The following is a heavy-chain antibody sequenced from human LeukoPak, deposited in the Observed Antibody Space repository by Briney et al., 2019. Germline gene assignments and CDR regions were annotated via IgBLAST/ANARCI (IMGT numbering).Heavy chain of an antibody. V-gene: IGHV3-7*01. CDR3: ARDSYYYDSSGYCDY. D-gene: IGHD3-22*01. Sequence: GGSLRLSCAASGFTFSSYWMSWVRQAPGKGLEWVANIKQDGSEKYYVDSVKGRFTISRDNARNSLYLQMNSLRAEDTAVYYCARDSYYYDSSGYCDYWGQGTLVTVSS. CDR1: GFTFSSYW. J-gene: IGHJ4*02. CDR2: IKQDGSEK.